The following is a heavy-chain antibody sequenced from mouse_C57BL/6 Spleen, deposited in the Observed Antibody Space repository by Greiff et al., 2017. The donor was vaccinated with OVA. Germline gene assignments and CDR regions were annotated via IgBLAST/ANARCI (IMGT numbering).Heavy chain of an antibody. J-gene: IGHJ2*01. Sequence: QVQLQQSGAELVRPGASVTLSCKASGYTFTDYEMHWVKQTPVHGLEWIGAIYPETGGTAYNQKFKGKAILTADKSSSTAYMELRSLTSEDSAVYYCTRYDSYCDYWGQGTTLTVSS. D-gene: IGHD2-4*01. CDR3: TRYDSYCDY. V-gene: IGHV1-15*01. CDR2: IYPETGGT. CDR1: GYTFTDYE.